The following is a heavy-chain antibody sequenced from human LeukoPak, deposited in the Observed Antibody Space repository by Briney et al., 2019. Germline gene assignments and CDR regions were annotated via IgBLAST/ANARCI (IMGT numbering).Heavy chain of an antibody. D-gene: IGHD2-2*02. CDR3: ASPIVVVPAAIFHFDY. CDR1: GGSISSSSYY. J-gene: IGHJ4*02. Sequence: SETLSLTCTVSGGSISSSSYYWGWIRQPPGKGLEWIGSIYYSGSTYYNPSLKSRVTISVDTSKNQFSLKLSSVTAADTAVYYCASPIVVVPAAIFHFDYWGQGTLVTVFS. V-gene: IGHV4-39*01. CDR2: IYYSGST.